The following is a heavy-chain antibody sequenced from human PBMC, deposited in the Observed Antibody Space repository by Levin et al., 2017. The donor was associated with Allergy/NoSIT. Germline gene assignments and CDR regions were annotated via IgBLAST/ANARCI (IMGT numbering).Heavy chain of an antibody. CDR1: GFTFSSYW. Sequence: TGGSLRLSCVASGFTFSSYWMHWVRQAPGSGLVWVSQINTDETITTYADSVKGRFTTSRDNAKNTLYLQMNSLRDEDTAVYYCARVRTGYSDYWGQGSLVTVSS. CDR3: ARVRTGYSDY. J-gene: IGHJ4*02. D-gene: IGHD3-9*01. CDR2: INTDETIT. V-gene: IGHV3-74*01.